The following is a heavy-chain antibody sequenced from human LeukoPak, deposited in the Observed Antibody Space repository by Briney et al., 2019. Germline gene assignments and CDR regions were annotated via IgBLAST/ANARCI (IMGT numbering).Heavy chain of an antibody. Sequence: ASETLSLTCTVSGGSISSYYWSWIRQPPGKGLEWIGYIFYSRSTNYNPSLKSRVTISVDTSKNQFSLKLSSVTAADTAVYYCARERYCSGETCFVDAFDIWGQGTMVTVSS. CDR3: ARERYCSGETCFVDAFDI. J-gene: IGHJ3*02. V-gene: IGHV4-59*01. D-gene: IGHD2-15*01. CDR2: IFYSRST. CDR1: GGSISSYY.